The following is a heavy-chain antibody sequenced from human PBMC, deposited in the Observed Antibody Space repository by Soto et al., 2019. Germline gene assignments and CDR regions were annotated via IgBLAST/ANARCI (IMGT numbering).Heavy chain of an antibody. Sequence: PSNTLSLTSTDPGGPISSRNYYWSWIRQPPGKGLEWIGYIYYSGSTYYNPSLKSRVTISVDTSKNQFSLKLSSVTAADTAVYYCVRAFYRYYFDYWGQGTLVTVSS. D-gene: IGHD3-3*01. V-gene: IGHV4-30-4*02. CDR1: GGPISSRNYY. CDR2: IYYSGST. CDR3: VRAFYRYYFDY. J-gene: IGHJ4*02.